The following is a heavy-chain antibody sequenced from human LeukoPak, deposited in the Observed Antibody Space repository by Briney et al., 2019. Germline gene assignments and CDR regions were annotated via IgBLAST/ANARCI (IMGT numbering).Heavy chain of an antibody. Sequence: RTSVKVSCKASGYTFTGYYMHWVRQAPGQGLEWMGWINPNSGGTNYAQKFQGRVTMTRDTSISTAYMELSRLRSDDTAVYYCARDQGGVYYYDSSGYPDYWGQGTLVTVSS. CDR2: INPNSGGT. D-gene: IGHD3-22*01. CDR3: ARDQGGVYYYDSSGYPDY. CDR1: GYTFTGYY. J-gene: IGHJ4*02. V-gene: IGHV1-2*02.